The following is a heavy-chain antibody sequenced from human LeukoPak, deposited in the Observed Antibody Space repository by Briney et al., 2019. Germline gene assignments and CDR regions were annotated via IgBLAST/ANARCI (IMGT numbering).Heavy chain of an antibody. CDR3: AREVRPDYGDLYNYFDY. V-gene: IGHV4-39*07. J-gene: IGHJ4*02. D-gene: IGHD4-17*01. CDR1: GGSISSSSYY. Sequence: SETLSLTCTVSGGSISSSSYYWGWIRQPPGKGLEWIGSIYHSGSTNYNPSLTSRVTISLDKSKNQFSLKLSSVTAADTAVYYCAREVRPDYGDLYNYFDYWGQGTLVTVSS. CDR2: IYHSGST.